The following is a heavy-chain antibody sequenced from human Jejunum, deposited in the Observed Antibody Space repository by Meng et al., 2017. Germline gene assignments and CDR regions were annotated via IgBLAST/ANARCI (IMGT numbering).Heavy chain of an antibody. CDR2: IYYSGST. CDR3: ARFLGISLDY. Sequence: QVQLQESGPGLVKPSETLSLTCTVSGGSISSYYWSWIRQPPGKGLEWIGYIYYSGSTNYNPSLKSRVTISVDTSKNQFSLKLSSVTAADTAAYYCARFLGISLDYWGQGTLVTVSS. D-gene: IGHD7-27*01. J-gene: IGHJ4*02. CDR1: GGSISSYY. V-gene: IGHV4-59*01.